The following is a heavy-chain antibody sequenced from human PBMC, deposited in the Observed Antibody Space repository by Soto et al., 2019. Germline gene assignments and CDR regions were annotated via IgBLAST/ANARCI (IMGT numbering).Heavy chain of an antibody. Sequence: SETLSLTCTVSGGSISSSSYYWGWIRQPPGKGLEWIGSIYYSGSTYYNPSLKSRVTISVDTSKNHFSLKLRSVTASDTAVYSCACCSRTAFPNGPRFGVVLYYNNYYRMDGWGQGTTVTISS. CDR1: GGSISSSSYY. J-gene: IGHJ6*02. CDR2: IYYSGST. D-gene: IGHD3-3*01. V-gene: IGHV4-39*01. CDR3: ACCSRTAFPNGPRFGVVLYYNNYYRMDG.